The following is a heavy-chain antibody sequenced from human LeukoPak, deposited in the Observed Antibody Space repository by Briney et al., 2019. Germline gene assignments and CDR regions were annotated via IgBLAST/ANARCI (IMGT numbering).Heavy chain of an antibody. CDR3: AKDSATVTPLDY. Sequence: GSLRLSCAASGFTFSSYGMSWVRQAPGKGLEWVSATSGSGGSTYYADSVKGRFTISRDNSKNTLYLQMNSLRAEDTAVYYCAKDSATVTPLDYWGQGTLVTVSS. CDR2: TSGSGGST. CDR1: GFTFSSYG. V-gene: IGHV3-23*01. D-gene: IGHD4-17*01. J-gene: IGHJ4*02.